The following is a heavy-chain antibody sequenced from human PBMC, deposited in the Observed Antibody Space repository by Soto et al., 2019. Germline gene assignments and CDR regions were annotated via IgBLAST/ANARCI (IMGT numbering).Heavy chain of an antibody. V-gene: IGHV3-66*01. CDR2: IYSGGST. CDR3: ARDIAAAGLVH. D-gene: IGHD6-13*01. J-gene: IGHJ5*02. Sequence: PGGSLRLSCAASGFTVSSNYMSWVRQAPGKGLEWVSVIYSGGSTYYADSVKGRFTISRDNSKNTLYLQMNSLRAEDTAVYYCARDIAAAGLVHWGQGTLVTVSS. CDR1: GFTVSSNY.